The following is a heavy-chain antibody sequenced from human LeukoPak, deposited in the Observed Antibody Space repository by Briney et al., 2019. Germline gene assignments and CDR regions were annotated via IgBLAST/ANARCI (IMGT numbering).Heavy chain of an antibody. CDR2: INPNSGGT. D-gene: IGHD2-15*01. CDR3: ARDGPRPPVVAATPSHGGYYGMDV. V-gene: IGHV1-2*04. Sequence: ASVNVSCKASGYTFTGYYMHWVRQAPGQGLEWMGWINPNSGGTNYAQKFQGWVTMTRDTSISTAYMELSRLRSDDTAVYYCARDGPRPPVVAATPSHGGYYGMDVWGKGTTVTVSS. J-gene: IGHJ6*04. CDR1: GYTFTGYY.